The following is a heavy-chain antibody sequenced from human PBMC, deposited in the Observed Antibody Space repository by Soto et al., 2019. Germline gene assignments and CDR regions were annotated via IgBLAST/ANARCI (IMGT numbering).Heavy chain of an antibody. D-gene: IGHD2-2*01. CDR3: ARVAYLPNPIGPPQRYFDY. J-gene: IGHJ4*02. V-gene: IGHV4-59*01. CDR2: IFDSGIS. CDR1: GGSISSYY. Sequence: SETLSLTCTVSGGSISSYYWSWIRQPPGKGLEWIGYIFDSGISNYNPSLKSRVTMSLDASKNQLSLKLTSVTAADTAVYHCARVAYLPNPIGPPQRYFDYWGRGTLVTVSS.